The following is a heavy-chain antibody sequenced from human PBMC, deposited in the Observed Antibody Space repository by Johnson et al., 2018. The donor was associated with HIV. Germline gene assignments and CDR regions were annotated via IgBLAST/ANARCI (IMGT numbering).Heavy chain of an antibody. D-gene: IGHD2-2*01. Sequence: VQLVESGGGLVQPGGSLRLSCAASGFTFSSYAMSWVSQAPGKGLEWVSAISGSGGSTYYADSVKGRFTISRDNSKNTLYLQMNSLRAEDSAVYYCAASWYGVSRPNAFDIWGRGTMVTVSS. CDR2: ISGSGGST. CDR3: AASWYGVSRPNAFDI. CDR1: GFTFSSYA. V-gene: IGHV3-23*04. J-gene: IGHJ3*02.